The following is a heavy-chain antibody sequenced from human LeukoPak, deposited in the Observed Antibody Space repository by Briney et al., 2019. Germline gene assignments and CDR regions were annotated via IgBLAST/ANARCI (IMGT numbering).Heavy chain of an antibody. CDR3: AMGTTVTTSGYFDY. CDR1: GGSISSSSYY. V-gene: IGHV4-39*07. J-gene: IGHJ4*02. D-gene: IGHD4-17*01. Sequence: SETLSLTCTVSGGSISSSSYYWGWIRQPPGKGLEWIGSIYYSGSTYYNPSLKSRVTISVDTSKNQFSLKLSSVTAADTAVYYCAMGTTVTTSGYFDYRGQGTLVTVSS. CDR2: IYYSGST.